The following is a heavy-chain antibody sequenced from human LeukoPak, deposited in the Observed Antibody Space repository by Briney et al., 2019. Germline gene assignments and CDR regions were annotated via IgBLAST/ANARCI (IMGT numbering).Heavy chain of an antibody. Sequence: GGSLRLSCAASGFTFSSYAMSWVRQAPGKGLEWVSAISGSGGSTYYADSVKGRFTISRDNSKNTLYLQMNSLRAEDTAVYYCAKDPGYCSGGSCYPGGSSWFDPWGQGTLVTVSS. V-gene: IGHV3-23*01. CDR2: ISGSGGST. D-gene: IGHD2-15*01. CDR1: GFTFSSYA. CDR3: AKDPGYCSGGSCYPGGSSWFDP. J-gene: IGHJ5*02.